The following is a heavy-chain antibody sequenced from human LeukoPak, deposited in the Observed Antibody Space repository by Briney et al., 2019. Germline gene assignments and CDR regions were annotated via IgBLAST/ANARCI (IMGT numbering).Heavy chain of an antibody. CDR3: ARDQGLTAPPPYGLDV. D-gene: IGHD5-18*01. J-gene: IGHJ6*02. Sequence: SVTVSCKASGGTFSSSAITWVRQAPGQGLEWMGRIIPVLNITNYAQKSQGRVTITADTSTSTAYMELSSLRSEETAVYYCARDQGLTAPPPYGLDVWGQGTTVTVSS. CDR1: GGTFSSSA. CDR2: IIPVLNIT. V-gene: IGHV1-69*04.